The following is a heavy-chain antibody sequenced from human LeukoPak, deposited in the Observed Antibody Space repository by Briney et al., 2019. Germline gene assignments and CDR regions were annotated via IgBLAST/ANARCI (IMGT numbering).Heavy chain of an antibody. D-gene: IGHD3-22*01. CDR2: IIPIFGTA. J-gene: IGHJ5*02. Sequence: GSPVKVSCKASGGTFSSYAISWVRQAPGQGLEWMGGIIPIFGTANYAQKFQGRVTITADESTSTAYMELSSLRSEDTAVYYCARDQHPHYYDSSGYYFSPWGQGTLVTVSS. CDR3: ARDQHPHYYDSSGYYFSP. CDR1: GGTFSSYA. V-gene: IGHV1-69*01.